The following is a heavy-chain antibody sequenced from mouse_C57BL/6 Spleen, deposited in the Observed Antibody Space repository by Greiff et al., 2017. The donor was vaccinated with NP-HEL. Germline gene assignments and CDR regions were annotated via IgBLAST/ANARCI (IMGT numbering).Heavy chain of an antibody. J-gene: IGHJ3*01. D-gene: IGHD2-3*01. V-gene: IGHV5-12*01. CDR2: ISNGGGST. Sequence: DVMLVESGGGLVQPGGSLKLSCAASGFTFSDYYMYWVRQTPEKRLEWVAYISNGGGSTYYPDTVKGRFTISRDNAKNTLYLQMSRLKSEDTAMYYCASDGGYSFAYWGQGTLVTVSA. CDR3: ASDGGYSFAY. CDR1: GFTFSDYY.